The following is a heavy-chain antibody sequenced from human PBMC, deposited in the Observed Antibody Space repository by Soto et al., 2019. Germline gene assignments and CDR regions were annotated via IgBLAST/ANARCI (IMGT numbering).Heavy chain of an antibody. CDR3: AKELTPPDYCYSYGMDV. V-gene: IGHV3-30*18. Sequence: QVQLVESGGGVVQPGRSLRLSCAASGFTFSSYGMHWVRQAPGKGLEWVAVISYDGSNKYYADSVKGRFTISRDNSKNTLYLQMNSLRAEDTAVYYCAKELTPPDYCYSYGMDVWGQGTTVTVSS. J-gene: IGHJ6*02. D-gene: IGHD3-16*01. CDR1: GFTFSSYG. CDR2: ISYDGSNK.